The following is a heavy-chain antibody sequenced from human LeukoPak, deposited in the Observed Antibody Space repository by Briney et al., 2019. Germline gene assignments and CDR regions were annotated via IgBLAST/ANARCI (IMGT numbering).Heavy chain of an antibody. D-gene: IGHD6-19*01. V-gene: IGHV5-51*01. Sequence: PGESLKISCKGSGYSFTSYWIGWVRQMPGKGLEWMGIIYPGDSDTRYSPSFQGQVTISADKSISTAYLQWSSLKASDTAMYYCARRGRYSSGWYNWFDPWGQGTLVTVSS. CDR2: IYPGDSDT. CDR3: ARRGRYSSGWYNWFDP. CDR1: GYSFTSYW. J-gene: IGHJ5*02.